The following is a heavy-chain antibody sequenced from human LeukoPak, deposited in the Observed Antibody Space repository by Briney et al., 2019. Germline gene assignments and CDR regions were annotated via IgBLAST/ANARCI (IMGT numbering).Heavy chain of an antibody. Sequence: PSETLSLTCTVSGGSISSYYWSWIRQPPGKGLEWIEYIYYSGSTNYNPSLKSRVTISVDMSKNQFSLKLRSVTAADTAVYYCARAVVVAATHYYGMDVWGQGTTVTVSS. V-gene: IGHV4-59*01. CDR3: ARAVVVAATHYYGMDV. CDR2: IYYSGST. J-gene: IGHJ6*02. D-gene: IGHD2-15*01. CDR1: GGSISSYY.